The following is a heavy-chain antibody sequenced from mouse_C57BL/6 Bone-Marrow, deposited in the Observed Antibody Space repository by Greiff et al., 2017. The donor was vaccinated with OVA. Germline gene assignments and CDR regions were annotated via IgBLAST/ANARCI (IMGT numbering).Heavy chain of an antibody. V-gene: IGHV1-15*01. CDR2: IDPETGGT. CDR1: GYTFTDYE. J-gene: IGHJ1*03. Sequence: QVQLKESGAELVRPGASVTLSCKASGYTFTDYEMHWVKQTPVHGLEWIGAIDPETGGTAYNQKFKGKAILTADKSSSTAYMELRSLTSEDSAVYYCTRNPHYYGSSYWYFDVGGTGTTVTVSS. CDR3: TRNPHYYGSSYWYFDV. D-gene: IGHD1-1*01.